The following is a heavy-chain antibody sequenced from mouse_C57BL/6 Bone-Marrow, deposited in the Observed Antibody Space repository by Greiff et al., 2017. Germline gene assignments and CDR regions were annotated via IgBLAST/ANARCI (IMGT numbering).Heavy chain of an antibody. Sequence: EVQRVESGGGLVQPGGSLKLSCAASGFTFSDYYMYWVRQTPGKRLEWVAYSSNGGGSTYYTDTVKGRFTISRDKTNNTLYLKMSRLKTEDTAMYYCASQGPLLWLLLYAMDYWGQGTSVTVSS. CDR2: SSNGGGST. D-gene: IGHD2-2*01. CDR3: ASQGPLLWLLLYAMDY. CDR1: GFTFSDYY. V-gene: IGHV5-12*01. J-gene: IGHJ4*01.